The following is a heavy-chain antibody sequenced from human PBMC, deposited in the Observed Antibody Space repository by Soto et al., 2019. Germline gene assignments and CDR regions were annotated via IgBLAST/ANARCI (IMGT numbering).Heavy chain of an antibody. CDR1: GGFVSSGSYY. D-gene: IGHD1-1*01. V-gene: IGHV4-34*01. CDR2: MSHSGGT. CDR3: ARVERGTATTVVDAFDI. J-gene: IGHJ3*02. Sequence: QVQLQQWGAGLLKPSETLSLTCAVYGGFVSSGSYYWSWIRQPPGKGLEWIGEMSHSGGTHFNPSLKGRVTLSVDTSKKQFSLKMRSVTAADTALYYCARVERGTATTVVDAFDIWGPGTMVTVSS.